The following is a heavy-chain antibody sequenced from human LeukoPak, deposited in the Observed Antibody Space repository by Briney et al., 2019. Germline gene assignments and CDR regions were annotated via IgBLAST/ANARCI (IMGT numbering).Heavy chain of an antibody. J-gene: IGHJ4*02. Sequence: GGSLRLSCAASGFTFSRHWMTWVRQAPGKGLEWVANIKEDGSKKNYVDSVKGRFTISRDNAKNSLYLQTNSLRAEDTAVYFCATPLDYYDSSGYHQGGDWGQGTLVTVSS. CDR3: ATPLDYYDSSGYHQGGD. V-gene: IGHV3-7*03. D-gene: IGHD3-22*01. CDR2: IKEDGSKK. CDR1: GFTFSRHW.